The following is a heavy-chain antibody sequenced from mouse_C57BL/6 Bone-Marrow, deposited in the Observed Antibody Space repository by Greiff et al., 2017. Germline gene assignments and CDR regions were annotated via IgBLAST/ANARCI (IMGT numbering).Heavy chain of an antibody. J-gene: IGHJ1*03. CDR2: INPGSGGT. D-gene: IGHD1-1*01. CDR1: GYAFTNYL. CDR3: ARKYDGSSKRYFDV. V-gene: IGHV1-54*01. Sequence: QVQLKQSGAELVRPGTSVKVSCKASGYAFTNYLIEWVKQRPGQGLEWIGVINPGSGGTNYNEKFKGKATLTADKSSSTAYMQLSSLTSVDSAVYFCARKYDGSSKRYFDVWGTGTTVTVSS.